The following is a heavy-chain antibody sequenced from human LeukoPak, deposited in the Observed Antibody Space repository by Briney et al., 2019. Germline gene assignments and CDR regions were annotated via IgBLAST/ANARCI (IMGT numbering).Heavy chain of an antibody. J-gene: IGHJ4*02. CDR2: ISGSGSRT. Sequence: GGSLRLSCAASGFTFSSYAMSRVRQAPGKGLEWVSGISGSGSRTYYADSVKGRFTISRDNSKNTLYLQMNSLRAEDTAVYYCASQTGATVTTAASLFDYWGQGTLVTVSS. D-gene: IGHD4-17*01. CDR3: ASQTGATVTTAASLFDY. CDR1: GFTFSSYA. V-gene: IGHV3-23*01.